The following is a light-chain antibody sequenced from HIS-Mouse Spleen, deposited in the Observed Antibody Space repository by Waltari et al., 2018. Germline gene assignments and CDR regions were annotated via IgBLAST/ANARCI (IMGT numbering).Light chain of an antibody. V-gene: IGLV2-14*03. CDR1: SSDVGGSNY. J-gene: IGLJ2*01. Sequence: QSALTQPAPVSGSPGQSITISCTGTSSDVGGSNYVSWYQQHPGKAPKLMIYDVSNRPSGVSNRFSGSKSGNTASLTISGLQAEDEADYYCSSYTSSSTLVFGGGTKLTVL. CDR3: SSYTSSSTLV. CDR2: DVS.